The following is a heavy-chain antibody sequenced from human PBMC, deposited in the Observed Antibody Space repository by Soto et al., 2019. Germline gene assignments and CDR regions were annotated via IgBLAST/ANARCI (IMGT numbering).Heavy chain of an antibody. J-gene: IGHJ6*02. D-gene: IGHD2-2*01. V-gene: IGHV1-69*13. CDR1: GGTFSSYA. Sequence: SLKVSCKASGGTFSSYAISWVRQAPGQGLEWMGGIIPIFGTANYAQKFQGRVTITADESTSTAYMELSSLRSEDTAVYYCAIPGYCSSTSCTIRMDVWGQGTTVTVSS. CDR2: IIPIFGTA. CDR3: AIPGYCSSTSCTIRMDV.